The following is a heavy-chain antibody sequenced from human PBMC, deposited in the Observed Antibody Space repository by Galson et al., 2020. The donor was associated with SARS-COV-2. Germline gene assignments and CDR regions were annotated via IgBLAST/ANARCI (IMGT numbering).Heavy chain of an antibody. J-gene: IGHJ4*02. CDR2: NYYSGST. Sequence: ETSETLSLTCTVSGGSISSGGYYWSWIRQHPGKGLEWIGYNYYSGSTYYNPSLKSRVTISVDTSKNQFSLKLSSVTAADTAVYYCARGDRITIVGLVAHFGYWGQGTLVTVSS. CDR1: GGSISSGGYY. V-gene: IGHV4-31*03. D-gene: IGHD3-3*01. CDR3: ARGDRITIVGLVAHFGY.